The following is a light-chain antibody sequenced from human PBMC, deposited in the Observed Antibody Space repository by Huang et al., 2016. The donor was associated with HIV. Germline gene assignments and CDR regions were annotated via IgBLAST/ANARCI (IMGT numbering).Light chain of an antibody. CDR1: QSIGTY. J-gene: IGKJ4*01. CDR2: VAA. V-gene: IGKV1-39*01. Sequence: DIQMTQSPSSLSASVGDRVTIACRASQSIGTYLNWYQQKPGKAPRLLIHVAASLQSGVPSIVSGSGAGTDFTLTISSLQPEDVATYYCQQSYSALGLTFGGGTKVEIK. CDR3: QQSYSALGLT.